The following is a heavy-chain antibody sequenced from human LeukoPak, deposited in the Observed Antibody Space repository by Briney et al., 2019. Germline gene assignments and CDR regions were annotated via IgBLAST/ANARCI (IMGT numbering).Heavy chain of an antibody. Sequence: GGSLRLSCAASGFTFSYYSMNWVRQPPARGLERVSCIRSSSSLIFYSDSVRRRFTISRDNAKNLLYLHMNSLRVEDTAVYYCAKVDRGDYSSSPVPYYNYYMNVWGKGTTVTVSS. D-gene: IGHD6-13*01. V-gene: IGHV3-21*01. J-gene: IGHJ6*03. CDR3: AKVDRGDYSSSPVPYYNYYMNV. CDR1: GFTFSYYS. CDR2: IRSSSSLI.